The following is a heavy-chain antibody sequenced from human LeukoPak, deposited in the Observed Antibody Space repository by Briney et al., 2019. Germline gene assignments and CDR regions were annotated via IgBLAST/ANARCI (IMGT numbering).Heavy chain of an antibody. CDR2: SKYDGTTT. D-gene: IGHD2-21*01. CDR1: GFNLSSKW. Sequence: GGSLRLSCEASGFNLSSKWMHWVRQAPGKGLVWVSRSKYDGTTTVYADSVKGRFIISRDNAKNMLYLQMNSLRVEDTAVYYCTRSDWFDYWGPGTLVTVSS. J-gene: IGHJ4*02. V-gene: IGHV3-74*01. CDR3: TRSDWFDY.